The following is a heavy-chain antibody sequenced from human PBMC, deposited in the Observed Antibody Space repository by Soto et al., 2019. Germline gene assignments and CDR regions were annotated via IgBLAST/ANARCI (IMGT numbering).Heavy chain of an antibody. CDR3: ARVMVVVAAPNWFDP. CDR2: IYYSGST. J-gene: IGHJ5*02. CDR1: GGSISSGGYY. V-gene: IGHV4-31*03. Sequence: SETLSLTCTVSGGSISSGGYYWSWIRQHPGKGLEWIGYIYYSGSTYYNPSLKSRVTISVDTSKNQFSLKLSSVTAADTAVYYCARVMVVVAAPNWFDPWGQGTLVTVSS. D-gene: IGHD2-15*01.